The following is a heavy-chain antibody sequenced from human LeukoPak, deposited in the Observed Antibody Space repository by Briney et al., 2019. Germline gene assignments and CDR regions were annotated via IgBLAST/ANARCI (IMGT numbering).Heavy chain of an antibody. Sequence: SQTLSLTCTVSGGSISSYYWSWIRQPAGKGLEWIGRIYTSGSTNYNPSLKSRVTISVDTSKNQFSLKLSSVTAADTAVYYCARDRHDYGDYVLDYWGQGTLVTVSS. CDR3: ARDRHDYGDYVLDY. CDR1: GGSISSYY. J-gene: IGHJ4*02. D-gene: IGHD4-17*01. V-gene: IGHV4-4*07. CDR2: IYTSGST.